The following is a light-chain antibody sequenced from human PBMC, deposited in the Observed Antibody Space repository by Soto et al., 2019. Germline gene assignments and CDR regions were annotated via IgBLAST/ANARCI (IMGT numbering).Light chain of an antibody. Sequence: EIVFSQSPSTLSLSSGERANLSCRASQSVSSSYLAWYQQKPGQAPRLLIYGASSRATGIPDRFSGSGSGTDFTLTISRLQSEDFAVYHCQQYNNWPITFGQGTRLEIK. V-gene: IGKV3-20*01. CDR1: QSVSSSY. CDR2: GAS. J-gene: IGKJ5*01. CDR3: QQYNNWPIT.